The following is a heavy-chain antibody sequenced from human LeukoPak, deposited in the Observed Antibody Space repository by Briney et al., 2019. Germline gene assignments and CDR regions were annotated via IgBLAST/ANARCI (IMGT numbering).Heavy chain of an antibody. CDR2: ISAYNGNT. D-gene: IGHD3-3*01. Sequence: GASVKVSFTASGYTFTIYGISWVRQAPGQGVEWMGGISAYNGNTNYTQKLQGRVTITTDTSTSTAYMELRSLRSDDPAVYYCARDSWSGYYDFWSGYYKAYYGMDVWGQGTTVTVSS. V-gene: IGHV1-18*01. CDR3: ARDSWSGYYDFWSGYYKAYYGMDV. J-gene: IGHJ6*02. CDR1: GYTFTIYG.